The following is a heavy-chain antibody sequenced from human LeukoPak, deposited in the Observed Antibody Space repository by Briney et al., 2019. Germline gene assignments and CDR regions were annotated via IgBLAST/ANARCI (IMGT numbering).Heavy chain of an antibody. Sequence: SVKVSCKASGGTFSSYAISWVRQAPGQGLEWMGRIIPIFGIANYAQKFQGRVTITADKSTSTAYMELSSLRSEDTAVYYCARSREIEASIVVVPAGWFDPWGQGTLVTVSS. D-gene: IGHD2-2*01. CDR3: ARSREIEASIVVVPAGWFDP. CDR2: IIPIFGIA. J-gene: IGHJ5*02. V-gene: IGHV1-69*04. CDR1: GGTFSSYA.